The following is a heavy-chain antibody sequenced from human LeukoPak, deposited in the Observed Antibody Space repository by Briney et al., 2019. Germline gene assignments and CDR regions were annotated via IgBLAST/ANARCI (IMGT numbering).Heavy chain of an antibody. J-gene: IGHJ3*02. D-gene: IGHD3-10*01. Sequence: PSETLSLTCTVSGGSISSSSYYWGWIRQPPGKGLEWIGSVYYSGSTYYNPSLKSRVTISVDTSKNQFSLKLSSVTAADTAVYYCARHIGRSGFRAGAFDIWGQGTMVTVSS. CDR1: GGSISSSSYY. CDR3: ARHIGRSGFRAGAFDI. CDR2: VYYSGST. V-gene: IGHV4-39*01.